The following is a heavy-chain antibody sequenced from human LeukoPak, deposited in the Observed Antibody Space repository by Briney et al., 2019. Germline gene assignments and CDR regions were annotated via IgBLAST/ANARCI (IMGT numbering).Heavy chain of an antibody. CDR1: GFTVSSNY. CDR3: ARDSAGGDGDYGYYYYYYGMDV. V-gene: IGHV3-66*01. D-gene: IGHD4-17*01. CDR2: IYSGGST. J-gene: IGHJ6*02. Sequence: GGSLRLSCAASGFTVSSNYMSWVRQAPGKGQEWVSVIYSGGSTYYADSVKGRFTISRDNSKNALYLQMNSLRAEDTAVYYCARDSAGGDGDYGYYYYYYGMDVWGQGTTVTVSS.